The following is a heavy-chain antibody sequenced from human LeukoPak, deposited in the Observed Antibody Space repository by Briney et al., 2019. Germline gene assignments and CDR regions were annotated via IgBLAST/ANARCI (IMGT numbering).Heavy chain of an antibody. Sequence: GGSLRLSCAASGFTFSTYAMSWVRQAPGKGLEWVSGINSGGTTYYADSVKGRFTISRDNSRSTLFLQMNSLRAEDTAIYYCAKPWGYFDWLPGPDYWGQGTLVTVSS. CDR2: INSGGTT. V-gene: IGHV3-23*01. J-gene: IGHJ4*02. CDR1: GFTFSTYA. CDR3: AKPWGYFDWLPGPDY. D-gene: IGHD3-9*01.